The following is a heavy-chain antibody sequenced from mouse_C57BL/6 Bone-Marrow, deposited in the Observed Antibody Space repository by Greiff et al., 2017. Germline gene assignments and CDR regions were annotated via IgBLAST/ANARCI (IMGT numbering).Heavy chain of an antibody. CDR2: INPNSGYT. V-gene: IGHV1-4*01. CDR3: ARLVIYYYGSSWGDFDY. Sequence: QVQLQQSGAGLARPGASVKMSCTASGYTFTSYSMHWVNQRPGQGLEWIGYINPNSGYTKYNQKFKDKATLTADKSSSTAYMQLSSLTSEDSAVFYCARLVIYYYGSSWGDFDYWGQGTTLTVSS. J-gene: IGHJ2*01. D-gene: IGHD1-1*01. CDR1: GYTFTSYS.